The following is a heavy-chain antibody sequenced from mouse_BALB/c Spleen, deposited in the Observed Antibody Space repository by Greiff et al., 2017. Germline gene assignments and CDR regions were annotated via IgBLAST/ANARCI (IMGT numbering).Heavy chain of an antibody. J-gene: IGHJ4*01. D-gene: IGHD2-10*02. Sequence: DVMLVESGGGLVKPGGSLKLSCAASGFTFSSYTMSWVRQTPEKRLEWVATISSGGSYTYYPDSVKGRFTISRDNAKNTLYLQMSSLKSEDTAMYYCTRGRYGNHSHYAMDYWGQGTSVTVSS. V-gene: IGHV5-6-4*01. CDR1: GFTFSSYT. CDR2: ISSGGSYT. CDR3: TRGRYGNHSHYAMDY.